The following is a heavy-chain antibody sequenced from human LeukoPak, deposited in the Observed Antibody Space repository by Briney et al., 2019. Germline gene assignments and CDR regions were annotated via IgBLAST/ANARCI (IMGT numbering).Heavy chain of an antibody. CDR1: GGSISSGGYS. Sequence: SETLSLTCSVSGGSISSGGYSWNWIRQPPGKGLEWIGFIYHSGGTSYYPSLHGRLSMSVDTSKNQFSLNLKSVTAADTAVYYCARAGPGYSDGYEHPEGLDAFDIRGRGTMVTVSS. CDR3: ARAGPGYSDGYEHPEGLDAFDI. J-gene: IGHJ3*02. D-gene: IGHD5-18*01. V-gene: IGHV4-30-2*01. CDR2: IYHSGGT.